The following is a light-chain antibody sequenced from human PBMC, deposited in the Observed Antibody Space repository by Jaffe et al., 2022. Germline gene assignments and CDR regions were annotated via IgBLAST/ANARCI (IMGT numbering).Light chain of an antibody. Sequence: DIQMTQSPSSLSASVGDRVTITCQASQGISNYLNWYQQKPGKPPKLLIYDASDLETGVPSRFSGSGSGTDFTFTISSLQPEDIATYYCQQYDNLPLTFGGGTKVEIK. CDR3: QQYDNLPLT. V-gene: IGKV1-33*01. CDR1: QGISNY. J-gene: IGKJ4*01. CDR2: DAS.